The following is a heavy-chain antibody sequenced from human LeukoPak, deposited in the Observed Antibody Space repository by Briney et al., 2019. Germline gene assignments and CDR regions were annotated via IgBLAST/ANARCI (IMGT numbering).Heavy chain of an antibody. CDR1: GFTFSSYA. CDR2: ISCDGSNK. CDR3: ARVAGGVPSLWDNIVVVPAAIVSLRDY. V-gene: IGHV3-30*04. Sequence: QPGRSLRLSCAASGFTFSSYAMHWVRQAPGKGLEWVAVISCDGSNKYYADSVKGRFTISRDNSKNTLYLQMNSLRAEDTAVYYCARVAGGVPSLWDNIVVVPAAIVSLRDYWGQGTLVTVSS. J-gene: IGHJ4*02. D-gene: IGHD2-2*01.